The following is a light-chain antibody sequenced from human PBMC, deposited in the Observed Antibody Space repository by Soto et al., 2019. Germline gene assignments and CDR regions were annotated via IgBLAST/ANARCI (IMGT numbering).Light chain of an antibody. CDR1: QGVGSD. CDR3: QNYKSWVWT. J-gene: IGKJ1*01. CDR2: GAS. Sequence: EVVLTHSPATLSFSPLYIAALSFNSSQGVGSDLAWYQQKPGQAPRLLIYGASTRAPGIPARFSGSGSGTEFTLTVSSLQSEDIAVYFCQNYKSWVWTFGQGTKVDIK. V-gene: IGKV3-15*01.